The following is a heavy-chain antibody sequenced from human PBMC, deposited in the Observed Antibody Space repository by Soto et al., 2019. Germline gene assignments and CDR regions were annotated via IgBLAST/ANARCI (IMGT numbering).Heavy chain of an antibody. Sequence: PSETLSLTCTVSGGSISSSSYYWGWIRQPPGKGLEWIGSFFYTGSTYYNPSLKSRLTISVDTSKNQFSLKLSSVTAADTVVFYCARHESLYSDFWSAYSTHRRDPYYLDYWGQGTLVTVSS. V-gene: IGHV4-39*01. CDR3: ARHESLYSDFWSAYSTHRRDPYYLDY. J-gene: IGHJ4*02. CDR2: FFYTGST. CDR1: GGSISSSSYY. D-gene: IGHD3-3*01.